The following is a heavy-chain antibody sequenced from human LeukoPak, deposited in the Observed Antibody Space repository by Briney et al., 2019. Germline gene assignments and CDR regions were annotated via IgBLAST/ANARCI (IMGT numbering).Heavy chain of an antibody. Sequence: SVKVSCKASGGTFSSYAISWVRQAPGQGLEWMGGIIPIFGTAIYAQKFQGRVTITTDESTSTAYMELSSLRSEDTAVYYCARGAEAYSSSWLTIDYWGQGTLVTVSS. CDR1: GGTFSSYA. D-gene: IGHD6-13*01. CDR3: ARGAEAYSSSWLTIDY. CDR2: IIPIFGTA. V-gene: IGHV1-69*05. J-gene: IGHJ4*02.